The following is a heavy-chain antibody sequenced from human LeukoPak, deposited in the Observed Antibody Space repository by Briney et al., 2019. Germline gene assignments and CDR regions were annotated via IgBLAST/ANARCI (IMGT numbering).Heavy chain of an antibody. CDR1: GYTFTNYG. J-gene: IGHJ6*04. CDR2: IAAYNLKT. D-gene: IGHD3/OR15-3a*01. CDR3: ARVFLDPCYYMDV. Sequence: ASVKVSCKASGYTFTNYGISWVRQAPGQGLEWMGWIAAYNLKTDYAQNLRGRVTLTIDISTSTAYMELRSLRSDGTAVYYCARVFLDPCYYMDVWAKGTTVTVSS. V-gene: IGHV1-18*01.